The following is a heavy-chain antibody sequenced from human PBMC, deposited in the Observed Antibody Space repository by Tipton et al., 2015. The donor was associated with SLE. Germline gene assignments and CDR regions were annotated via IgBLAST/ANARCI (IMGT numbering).Heavy chain of an antibody. J-gene: IGHJ6*02. Sequence: TLSLTCTVSGGSISSHYWSWIRQPPGQGLEWIGYIYYSGSTNYNPSLKSRVTISVDTSKNQFSLKLSSVTAADTAVYYCARDGTVTGDGMDVWGQGTTVTVSS. D-gene: IGHD4-17*01. V-gene: IGHV4-59*11. CDR3: ARDGTVTGDGMDV. CDR2: IYYSGST. CDR1: GGSISSHY.